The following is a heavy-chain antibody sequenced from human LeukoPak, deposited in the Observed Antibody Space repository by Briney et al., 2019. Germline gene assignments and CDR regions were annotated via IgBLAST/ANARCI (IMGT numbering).Heavy chain of an antibody. CDR1: GFTFSSYE. CDR3: AKAPTYDSSGFDMDV. D-gene: IGHD3-22*01. J-gene: IGHJ6*04. V-gene: IGHV3-48*03. CDR2: ISSSGSTI. Sequence: GGSLRLSCAASGFTFSSYEMNWVRQAPGKGLEWVSYISSSGSTIYYADSVKGRFTISRDNSKNSLYLQMNSLRAEDTALYYCAKAPTYDSSGFDMDVWGKGTTVTVSS.